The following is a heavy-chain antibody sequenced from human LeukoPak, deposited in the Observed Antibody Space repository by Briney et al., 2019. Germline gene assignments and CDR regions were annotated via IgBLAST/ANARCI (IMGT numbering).Heavy chain of an antibody. CDR1: GFTFSSYA. CDR3: ARDFLGLNWFDP. V-gene: IGHV3-23*01. CDR2: ISGGGST. D-gene: IGHD2/OR15-2a*01. J-gene: IGHJ5*02. Sequence: PGGSLRLSCAASGFTFSSYAMSWVRQAPGKGLEWVSAISGGGSTNYAGSVKGRFTISRDNSKNTLYLQMNSLRAEDTAVYYCARDFLGLNWFDPWGQGTLVTVSS.